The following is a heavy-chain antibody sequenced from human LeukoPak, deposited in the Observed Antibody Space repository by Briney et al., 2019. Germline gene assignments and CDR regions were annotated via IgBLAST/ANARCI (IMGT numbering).Heavy chain of an antibody. Sequence: GGSLRLSCAASGFTFSSYDMHWVRQAPGEGLEWVAFIRYDGSNKYYADSVKGRFTISRDNSKNTLYLQMNSLRAEDTAVYYCAKWAIVATIFYYFDYWGQGTLVTVSS. CDR3: AKWAIVATIFYYFDY. CDR1: GFTFSSYD. J-gene: IGHJ4*02. CDR2: IRYDGSNK. V-gene: IGHV3-30*02. D-gene: IGHD5-12*01.